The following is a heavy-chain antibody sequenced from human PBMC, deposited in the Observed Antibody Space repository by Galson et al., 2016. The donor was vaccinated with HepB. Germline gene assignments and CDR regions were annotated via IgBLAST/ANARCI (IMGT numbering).Heavy chain of an antibody. Sequence: SVKVSCKASGYTLTSYAIHWVRQAPGHRLEWMGWINPGNENTMSSQAFQGRVLFTRDASATTVYMELVNLTSEDTATYYCARPKPAALFFDYWGQGALVSVSS. V-gene: IGHV1-3*03. J-gene: IGHJ4*02. D-gene: IGHD2-2*01. CDR2: INPGNENT. CDR1: GYTLTSYA. CDR3: ARPKPAALFFDY.